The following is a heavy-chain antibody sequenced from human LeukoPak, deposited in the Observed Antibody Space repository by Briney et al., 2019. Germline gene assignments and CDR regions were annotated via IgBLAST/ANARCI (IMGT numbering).Heavy chain of an antibody. D-gene: IGHD3-3*01. Sequence: PGGSLRLSCAASGFTFSSYAMHWVRQAPGKGLEWVSGISWNSGSVGYADSVKGRFTISRDNAKNSLYLQMNSLRTEDMALYYCAKDMAIFGVVINPSGAYDIWGQGTMVTVSS. V-gene: IGHV3-9*03. CDR3: AKDMAIFGVVINPSGAYDI. CDR2: ISWNSGSV. CDR1: GFTFSSYA. J-gene: IGHJ3*02.